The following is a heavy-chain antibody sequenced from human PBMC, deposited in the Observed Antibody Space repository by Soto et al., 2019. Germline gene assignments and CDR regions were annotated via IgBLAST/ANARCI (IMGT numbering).Heavy chain of an antibody. D-gene: IGHD2-2*01. CDR1: GFTFSSYA. CDR3: AKDALVVPAANPYYYYYGMDV. J-gene: IGHJ6*02. CDR2: ISGSGGST. Sequence: EVQLLESGGGLVQPGGSLRLSCAASGFTFSSYAMSWVRQAPGKGLEWVSAISGSGGSTYYADSVKGRFTISRDNSKKTLYLQMNSLRAEDTAVYYCAKDALVVPAANPYYYYYGMDVWGQGTTVTVSS. V-gene: IGHV3-23*01.